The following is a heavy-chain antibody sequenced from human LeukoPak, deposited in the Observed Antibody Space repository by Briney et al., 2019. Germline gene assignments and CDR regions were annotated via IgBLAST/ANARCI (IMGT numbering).Heavy chain of an antibody. V-gene: IGHV3-7*01. CDR3: ARDRDFSGVDY. J-gene: IGHJ4*02. CDR2: IKQDGSQK. D-gene: IGHD2-21*02. Sequence: GGSLRLSCAASGFTSSSYWMSWVRQAPGKGLEWVANIKQDGSQKYYVDSVKGRFTISRDNAKNSLSLQMNSLRAEDTAVYYCARDRDFSGVDYWGQGTLVTVSS. CDR1: GFTSSSYW.